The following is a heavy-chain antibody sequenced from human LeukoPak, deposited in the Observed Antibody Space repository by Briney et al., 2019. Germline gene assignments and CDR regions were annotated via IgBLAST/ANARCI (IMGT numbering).Heavy chain of an antibody. CDR3: TRDPRHFDS. Sequence: TGGSLRLSCAASGFSFSTNGMHWVRQAPGKGLEWVAFIRYDGSTKYHADSVKGRFTISRDNSKNTLYLQMNSLRAEDTAVYYCTRDPRHFDSCGQGTLVTVSS. CDR2: IRYDGSTK. CDR1: GFSFSTNG. V-gene: IGHV3-30*02. D-gene: IGHD6-6*01. J-gene: IGHJ5*01.